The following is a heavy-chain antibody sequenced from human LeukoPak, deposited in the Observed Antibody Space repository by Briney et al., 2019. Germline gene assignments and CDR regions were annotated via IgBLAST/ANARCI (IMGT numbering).Heavy chain of an antibody. Sequence: GGSLRLSCAASEFTFSSYFMNWVRQAPGKGLEWVSSISSGSTYIYYADSVKGRFTISRDNTKNTLYLQMNSLRAEDTALYYCAKDHHTMIVVVITERVGGGMDVWGKGTTVTISS. D-gene: IGHD3-22*01. CDR1: EFTFSSYF. CDR3: AKDHHTMIVVVITERVGGGMDV. J-gene: IGHJ6*03. V-gene: IGHV3-21*04. CDR2: ISSGSTYI.